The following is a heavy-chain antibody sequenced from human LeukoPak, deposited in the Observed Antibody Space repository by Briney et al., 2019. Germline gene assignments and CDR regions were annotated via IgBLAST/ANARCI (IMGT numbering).Heavy chain of an antibody. CDR1: GGSISSYY. J-gene: IGHJ4*02. CDR3: ARASYDVLTG. CDR2: IYYSGST. Sequence: SETLSLTCTVSGGSISSYYWSWIRQPPGKGLEWIGYIYYSGSTNYNPSLKSRVTISVDTSKNQFSLKLSSVTAADTAVYYCARASYDVLTGWGQGTLVAVSS. V-gene: IGHV4-59*01. D-gene: IGHD3-9*01.